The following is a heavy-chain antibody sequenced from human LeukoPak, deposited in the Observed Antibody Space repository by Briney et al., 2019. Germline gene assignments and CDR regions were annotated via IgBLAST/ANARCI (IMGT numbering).Heavy chain of an antibody. Sequence: ASVKASCKASGYTFTSYDINWVRQATGQGLEWMGWMNPNSGNTGYAQKFQGRVTMTRNTSISTAYMELSSLRSEDTAVYYCAREPPPSNYDILTGYLSPFDYWGQGTLVTVSA. CDR2: MNPNSGNT. J-gene: IGHJ4*02. CDR1: GYTFTSYD. CDR3: AREPPPSNYDILTGYLSPFDY. V-gene: IGHV1-8*01. D-gene: IGHD3-9*01.